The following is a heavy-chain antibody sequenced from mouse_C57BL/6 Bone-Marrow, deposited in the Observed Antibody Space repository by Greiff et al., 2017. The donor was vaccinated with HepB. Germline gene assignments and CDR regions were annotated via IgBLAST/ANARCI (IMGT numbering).Heavy chain of an antibody. J-gene: IGHJ4*01. CDR3: TIYYGYSYYAMDY. CDR1: GFTFSNYW. Sequence: DVMLVESGGGLVQPGGSMKLSCVASGFTFSNYWMNWVRQSPEKGLEWVAQIRLKSDNYATHYAESVKGRFTISRDDSKSSVYLQMNNLRAEDTGIYYCTIYYGYSYYAMDYWGQGTSVTVSS. V-gene: IGHV6-3*01. D-gene: IGHD2-2*01. CDR2: IRLKSDNYAT.